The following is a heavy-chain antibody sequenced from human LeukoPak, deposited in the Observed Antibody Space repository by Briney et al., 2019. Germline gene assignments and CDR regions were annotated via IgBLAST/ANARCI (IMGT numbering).Heavy chain of an antibody. CDR1: GFSPGNARMG. CDR3: ARTSLAARIFGVVIIIDL. Sequence: SGPTLVKPPETLTLTCTVSGFSPGNARMGVSWIRQPPRKALEWLPHIFSNDEKSYSTSLKSRLTISKYTSKSQVVLTMTNMDPADTDTYNWARTSLAARIFGVVIIIDLWGQGTMVTVSS. J-gene: IGHJ5*02. D-gene: IGHD3-3*01. V-gene: IGHV2-26*01. CDR2: IFSNDEK.